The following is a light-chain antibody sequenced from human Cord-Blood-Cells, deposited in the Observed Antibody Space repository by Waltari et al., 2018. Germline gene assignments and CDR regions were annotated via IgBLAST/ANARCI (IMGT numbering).Light chain of an antibody. Sequence: QSALPQPASVSGSPGQSITISCPGTSSDVGSYNLVSWYQQLPGKAPKLTIYEGSKRPSGVSNRFSGSKAGNTASLTISGLQAEDEADYYCCSDAGSSTVVFGGGTKLTVL. CDR3: CSDAGSSTVV. V-gene: IGLV2-23*01. J-gene: IGLJ2*01. CDR1: SSDVGSYNL. CDR2: EGS.